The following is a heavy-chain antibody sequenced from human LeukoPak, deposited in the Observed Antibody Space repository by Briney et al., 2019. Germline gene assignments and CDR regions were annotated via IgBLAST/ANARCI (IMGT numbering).Heavy chain of an antibody. V-gene: IGHV3-23*01. CDR2: ISNGGGST. J-gene: IGHJ4*03. D-gene: IGHD1-26*01. CDR3: AKDRAGGGSYYDY. CDR1: GFTFSNYA. Sequence: PGGSLRLSCAASGFTFSNYAMSWVRQAPGKGLEWVSTISNGGGSTYYADSVKGRFTISRDNSKNTLYLQMNSLRAEDTAVYYCAKDRAGGGSYYDYWGQGTLVTVSS.